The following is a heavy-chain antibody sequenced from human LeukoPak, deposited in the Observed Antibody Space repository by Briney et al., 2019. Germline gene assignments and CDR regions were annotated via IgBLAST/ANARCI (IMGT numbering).Heavy chain of an antibody. CDR2: IRSKAYGGTT. V-gene: IGHV3-49*04. D-gene: IGHD4-23*01. J-gene: IGHJ4*02. CDR3: TRSTTVVHGADY. Sequence: GGSLRLSCTASGFTFGDYAMSWVRQAPGKGLEWVGFIRSKAYGGTTEYAASVKGRFTISRDDSKSIAYLQMNSLKTEDTAVYYCTRSTTVVHGADYWGQGTLVTVSS. CDR1: GFTFGDYA.